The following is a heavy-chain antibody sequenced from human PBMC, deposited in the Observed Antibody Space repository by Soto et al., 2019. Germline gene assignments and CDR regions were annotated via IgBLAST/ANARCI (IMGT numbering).Heavy chain of an antibody. D-gene: IGHD3-3*01. CDR3: AGSITIFGVVGY. CDR1: GFTFSSYG. J-gene: IGHJ4*02. V-gene: IGHV3-33*01. CDR2: IWYDGSNK. Sequence: PGGSLRLSCAASGFTFSSYGMHWVRQAPGKGLEWVAVIWYDGSNKYYADSVKGRFTISRDNSKNTLYLQMNSLRAEDTAVYYCAGSITIFGVVGYWGQGTLVTVSS.